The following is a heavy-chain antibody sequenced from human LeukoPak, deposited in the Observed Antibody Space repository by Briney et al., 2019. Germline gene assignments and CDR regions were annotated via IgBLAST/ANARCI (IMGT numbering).Heavy chain of an antibody. D-gene: IGHD6-19*01. CDR2: INHSGST. CDR1: GGSFSGYY. Sequence: SETLSLTCAVYGGSFSGYYWSWIRQPPGKGLEWIGEINHSGSTNYNPSPKSRVTISVDTSKNQFSLKLSSVTAADTAVYYCATLPHVAVAETFDYWGQGTLVTVSS. J-gene: IGHJ4*02. V-gene: IGHV4-34*01. CDR3: ATLPHVAVAETFDY.